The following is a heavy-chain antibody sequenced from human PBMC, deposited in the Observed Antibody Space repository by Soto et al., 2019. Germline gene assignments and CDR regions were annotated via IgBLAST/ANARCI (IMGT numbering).Heavy chain of an antibody. Sequence: GGSLRLSCAASGFTFSDYYMSWIRQAPGKGLEWVSYISSSGSTIYYADSVKGRFTISRDNAKNSLYLQMNSLRAEDTAVYYCASGLLTSPYYFDYWGQGTLVTVSS. CDR2: ISSSGSTI. V-gene: IGHV3-11*01. J-gene: IGHJ4*02. CDR1: GFTFSDYY. CDR3: ASGLLTSPYYFDY.